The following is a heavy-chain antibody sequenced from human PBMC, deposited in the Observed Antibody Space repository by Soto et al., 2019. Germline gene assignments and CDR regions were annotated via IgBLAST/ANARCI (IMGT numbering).Heavy chain of an antibody. CDR3: ARGNYYDSSGYYGWFDP. V-gene: IGHV1-18*01. J-gene: IGHJ5*02. Sequence: GASVKVSCKASGYTFTSYGISCVRQAPGQGLEWMGWISAYNGNTNYAQKLQGRVTMTTDTSTSTAYMELRSLRSDDTAVYYCARGNYYDSSGYYGWFDPWGQGTLVTVSS. CDR2: ISAYNGNT. D-gene: IGHD3-22*01. CDR1: GYTFTSYG.